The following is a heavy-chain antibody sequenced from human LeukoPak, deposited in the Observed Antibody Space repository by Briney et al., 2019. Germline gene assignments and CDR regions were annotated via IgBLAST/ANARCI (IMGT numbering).Heavy chain of an antibody. CDR2: INYSGST. V-gene: IGHV4-39*01. Sequence: SETLSLTCTVSGGSISSSSYYWGWIRQPPGKGLEWIGSINYSGSTYYNPSLKSRVTISVDTSKNQFSLKLSSVTAADTAVYYCARMTKTNFDYWGQGTLVTVSS. D-gene: IGHD4-11*01. CDR3: ARMTKTNFDY. CDR1: GGSISSSSYY. J-gene: IGHJ4*02.